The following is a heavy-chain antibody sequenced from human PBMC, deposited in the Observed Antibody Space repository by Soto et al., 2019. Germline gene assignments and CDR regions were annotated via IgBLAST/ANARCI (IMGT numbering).Heavy chain of an antibody. CDR1: GFTFSSYG. Sequence: LSLTCAASGFTFSSYGMHWVRQAPGKGLEWVAVIWYDGSNKYYADSVKGRFTISRDNSKNTLYLQMNSLRAEDTAVYYCARHPILTAAPEWDYYYGMDVWGQGTTVTVSS. D-gene: IGHD2-2*01. J-gene: IGHJ6*02. CDR2: IWYDGSNK. CDR3: ARHPILTAAPEWDYYYGMDV. V-gene: IGHV3-33*01.